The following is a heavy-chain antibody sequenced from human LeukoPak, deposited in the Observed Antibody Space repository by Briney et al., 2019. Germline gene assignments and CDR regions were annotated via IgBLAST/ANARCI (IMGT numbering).Heavy chain of an antibody. D-gene: IGHD3-10*02. CDR3: AELGTTMIGGV. Sequence: GGSLRLSCAASGFTFSNYGMNWVRQAPGKGLEWVSGIGDSGGSTYYADSVKGRFTISRDNAKNSLYLQMNSLRAEDTAVYYCAELGTTMIGGVWGKGTTVTISS. CDR1: GFTFSNYG. CDR2: IGDSGGST. V-gene: IGHV3-23*01. J-gene: IGHJ6*04.